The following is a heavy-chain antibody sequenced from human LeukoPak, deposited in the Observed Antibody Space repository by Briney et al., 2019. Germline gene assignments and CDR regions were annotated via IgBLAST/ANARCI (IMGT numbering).Heavy chain of an antibody. CDR3: ARDNLDYSNYERNNWFDP. Sequence: SQTLSLTCAISGDSVSSNSAAWNWIRQSPSRGLEWLGRTYYRSKWYNDYAVSVKSRITINPDTSKNQFSLQLNSVTPEDTAVYYCARDNLDYSNYERNNWFDPWGQGTLVTVSS. D-gene: IGHD4-11*01. J-gene: IGHJ5*02. V-gene: IGHV6-1*01. CDR1: GDSVSSNSAA. CDR2: TYYRSKWYN.